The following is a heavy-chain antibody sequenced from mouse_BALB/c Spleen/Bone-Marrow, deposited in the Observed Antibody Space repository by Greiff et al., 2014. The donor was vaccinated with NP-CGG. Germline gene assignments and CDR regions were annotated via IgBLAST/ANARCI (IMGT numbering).Heavy chain of an antibody. J-gene: IGHJ2*01. Sequence: QVQLKESGAELASPGASVKMSCKASGYTFTDYTIQWVKKRPGQGLEWIGYVNPRSGYANYNQKFKDKATLTADKSSSTAFMQLSSLTSEDSAVYYCARPKGFAPDYWGQGTALTVSS. CDR1: GYTFTDYT. V-gene: IGHV1-4*01. CDR3: ARPKGFAPDY. CDR2: VNPRSGYA.